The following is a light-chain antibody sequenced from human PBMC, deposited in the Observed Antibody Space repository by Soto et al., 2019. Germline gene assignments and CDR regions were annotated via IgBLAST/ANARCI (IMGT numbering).Light chain of an antibody. CDR3: QQRSTWPPFT. CDR1: HSVSTS. Sequence: EIVLTQSPATLSLSPGERATLSCRASHSVSTSLAWYQQKPGQAPGLLIYDASNRATGIPARFSGSGSGTDFTLTIGSLEPEDFAVYYCQQRSTWPPFTFGPGTKVDIK. J-gene: IGKJ3*01. V-gene: IGKV3-11*01. CDR2: DAS.